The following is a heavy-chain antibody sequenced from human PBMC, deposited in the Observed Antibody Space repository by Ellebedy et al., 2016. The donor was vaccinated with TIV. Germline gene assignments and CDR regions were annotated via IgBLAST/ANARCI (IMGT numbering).Heavy chain of an antibody. D-gene: IGHD6-19*01. V-gene: IGHV4-34*01. CDR3: ARAGAVAIGY. J-gene: IGHJ4*02. CDR2: INHSGST. CDR1: GGSFSGYH. Sequence: SETLSLTXAVYGGSFSGYHWSWIRQPPGRGLEWIGEINHSGSTNYNPSLKSRVTISVDTSKNQFSLKLSSVTAADTAVYFCARAGAVAIGYWGQGTLVTVSS.